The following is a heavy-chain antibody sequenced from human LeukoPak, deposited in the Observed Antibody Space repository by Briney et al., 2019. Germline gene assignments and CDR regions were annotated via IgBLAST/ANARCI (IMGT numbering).Heavy chain of an antibody. V-gene: IGHV3-23*01. D-gene: IGHD6-19*01. CDR2: ISSSGDNT. CDR3: AKDQKWGQWLETYFDY. Sequence: GESLRLSCAASGFTFSSYAMSWVRQAPGKGLEWVSGISSSGDNTYYADSVKGRFPISRDNSKNTLYLQMNNLRAEETAIYYCAKDQKWGQWLETYFDYWGQGTLVTVSS. CDR1: GFTFSSYA. J-gene: IGHJ4*02.